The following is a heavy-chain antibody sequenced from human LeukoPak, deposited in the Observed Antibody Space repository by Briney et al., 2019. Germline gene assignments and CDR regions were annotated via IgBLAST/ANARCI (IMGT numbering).Heavy chain of an antibody. Sequence: GGSLRLSCAASGFTFSRYSMNWVRQAPGKGLEWVSSISSSSSYIYYADSVKGRFTVSRDNAKNSVYLQMNSLRADDTAVYYCARGVYSGYDFNAFDIWGQGTMVTVSS. CDR1: GFTFSRYS. CDR3: ARGVYSGYDFNAFDI. J-gene: IGHJ3*02. V-gene: IGHV3-21*01. D-gene: IGHD5-12*01. CDR2: ISSSSSYI.